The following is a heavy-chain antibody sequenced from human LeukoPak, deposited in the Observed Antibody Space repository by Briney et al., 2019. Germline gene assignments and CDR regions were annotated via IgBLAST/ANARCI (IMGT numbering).Heavy chain of an antibody. J-gene: IGHJ4*02. V-gene: IGHV3-7*01. CDR1: GFTFSSSW. CDR3: ARDREYYGSGSYYTDDY. Sequence: GGSLRLSCAASGFTFSSSWMSWVRQAPGKGLEWVANIKQDGSEKYYVDSVKGRFTISRDNAKSSLYLQMNSLRAEDTAVYYCARDREYYGSGSYYTDDYWGQGTLVTVSS. D-gene: IGHD3-10*01. CDR2: IKQDGSEK.